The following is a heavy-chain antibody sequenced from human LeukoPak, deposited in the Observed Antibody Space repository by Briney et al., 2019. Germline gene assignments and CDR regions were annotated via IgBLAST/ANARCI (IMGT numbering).Heavy chain of an antibody. J-gene: IGHJ6*02. Sequence: SGGSLRLSCAASGFTFDDYTMHWVRQAPGKGLEWVSLISWDGGSTYYADSVKGRFTISRDNSKNSLYLQMNSPRTEDTALYYCAKDLSTPDYYYYGMDVWGQGTTVTVSS. CDR1: GFTFDDYT. CDR3: AKDLSTPDYYYYGMDV. CDR2: ISWDGGST. D-gene: IGHD2-15*01. V-gene: IGHV3-43*01.